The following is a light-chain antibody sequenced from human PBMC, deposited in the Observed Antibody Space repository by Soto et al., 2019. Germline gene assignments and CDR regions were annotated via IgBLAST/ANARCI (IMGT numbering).Light chain of an antibody. CDR2: KAS. Sequence: DIPMTQSPSTLSASVGDRVTITFRASQSISSWLAWYQQKPGRAPKLLIYKASSLESGVPSRFSGSGSGTEFTLTISSLQPDDFATYYCQQYNSQWQFGPGTKVEFK. CDR3: QQYNSQWQ. V-gene: IGKV1-5*03. J-gene: IGKJ1*01. CDR1: QSISSW.